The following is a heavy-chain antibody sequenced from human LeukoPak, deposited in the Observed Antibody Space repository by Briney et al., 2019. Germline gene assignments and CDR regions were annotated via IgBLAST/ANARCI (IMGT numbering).Heavy chain of an antibody. CDR1: GYTFTNYG. D-gene: IGHD4-11*01. V-gene: IGHV1-18*01. CDR2: TSAYNGYT. J-gene: IGHJ1*01. Sequence: GASVKVSCKASGYTFTNYGVSWVRQAPGQGLEWMGWTSAYNGYTNYAQKFQFRVTMTTDTSTSTAYMELRSLTSDDTAVYYCARDKAVTTEVTQYFQHWGQGTLVTVSS. CDR3: ARDKAVTTEVTQYFQH.